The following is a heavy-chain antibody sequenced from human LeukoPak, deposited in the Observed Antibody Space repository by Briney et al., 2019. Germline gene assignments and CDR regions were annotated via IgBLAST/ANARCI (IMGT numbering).Heavy chain of an antibody. CDR1: GFTVSSSY. CDR2: ISSAGTT. V-gene: IGHV3-66*02. J-gene: IGHJ2*01. CDR3: AKDADTATIIYWYFDL. Sequence: PGGSLRLSCAASGFTVSSSYMSWVRQAPGKGLEWVSIISSAGTTYYADSVKGRFTISRDNSKNTLYLQLNSLRTEDTAVYYCAKDADTATIIYWYFDLWGRGTLVTVSS. D-gene: IGHD5-18*01.